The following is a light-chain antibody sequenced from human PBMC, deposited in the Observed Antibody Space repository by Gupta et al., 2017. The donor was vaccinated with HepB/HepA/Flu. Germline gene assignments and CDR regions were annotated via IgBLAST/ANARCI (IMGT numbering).Light chain of an antibody. CDR3: QTWDTGIPHVV. Sequence: QLVLTQSLSASASLGASVKLTCTLSNGHSNYAIAWHQQQPKKGTRYLMKVNSDGRHSKGDGIPDRFSGSSSGAERYLTISSLQSEDEADYYWQTWDTGIPHVVFGGGTNLTVL. J-gene: IGLJ2*01. CDR1: NGHSNYA. V-gene: IGLV4-69*01. CDR2: VNSDGRH.